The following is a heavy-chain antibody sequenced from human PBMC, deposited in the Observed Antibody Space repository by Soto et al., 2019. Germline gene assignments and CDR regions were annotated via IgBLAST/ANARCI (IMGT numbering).Heavy chain of an antibody. J-gene: IGHJ4*02. Sequence: QVQLQESGPGLVKPSETLSLTCTVSGGSITGYFWSWIRQPPGRGLEWIGYIYYSGTTNYNPSLKSRVTISVDTSKNQFSLNLTSVTAADTAVYYCARGNSGWYGNFWGQGTLVTVSS. V-gene: IGHV4-59*01. CDR1: GGSITGYF. D-gene: IGHD6-19*01. CDR2: IYYSGTT. CDR3: ARGNSGWYGNF.